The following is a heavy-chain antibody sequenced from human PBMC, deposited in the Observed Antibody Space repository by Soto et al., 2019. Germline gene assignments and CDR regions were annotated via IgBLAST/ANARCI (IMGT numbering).Heavy chain of an antibody. D-gene: IGHD4-17*01. Sequence: QVQLQESGPGLVKPSQTLSLTCTVFGGSVSSGDFYWSWIRQPPGKGLEWIGYIYYGGSSYDHPSLTSRGNPSVEASKNPLSLRMRSVTAADTAVDLCARRILDYGGHFDYWGRGTLVDVSS. CDR1: GGSVSSGDFY. CDR2: IYYGGSS. CDR3: ARRILDYGGHFDY. J-gene: IGHJ4*02. V-gene: IGHV4-30-4*01.